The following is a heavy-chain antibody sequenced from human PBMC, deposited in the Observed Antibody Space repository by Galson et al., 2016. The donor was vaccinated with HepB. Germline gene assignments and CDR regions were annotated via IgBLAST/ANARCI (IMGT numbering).Heavy chain of an antibody. Sequence: SVKVSCKVSGDNFNDYFISWLRQAPGQGLEWIGGIIPLLETANYKEKFQGRVTITADESTTTAYLELSSLTFEDTAVYYCARERGRHYGSGTVYQLDFWGQGTQITVSS. D-gene: IGHD3-10*01. J-gene: IGHJ4*02. CDR1: GDNFNDYF. V-gene: IGHV1-69*13. CDR3: ARERGRHYGSGTVYQLDF. CDR2: IIPLLETA.